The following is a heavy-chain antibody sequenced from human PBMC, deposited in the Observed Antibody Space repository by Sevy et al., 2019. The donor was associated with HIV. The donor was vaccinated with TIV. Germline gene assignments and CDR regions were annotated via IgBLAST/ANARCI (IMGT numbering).Heavy chain of an antibody. V-gene: IGHV5-51*01. Sequence: GESLKISCEGSGYSFTTYWIGWVRQMPGKGLEWMGVIYPDDSDTRYNPSFPGQVTISADKSINTAYLEWSSLKASDTAIYYCARLEQRHCNGAHCYPFDYWGQGTLVTVYS. CDR3: ARLEQRHCNGAHCYPFDY. CDR1: GYSFTTYW. D-gene: IGHD2-21*01. J-gene: IGHJ4*02. CDR2: IYPDDSDT.